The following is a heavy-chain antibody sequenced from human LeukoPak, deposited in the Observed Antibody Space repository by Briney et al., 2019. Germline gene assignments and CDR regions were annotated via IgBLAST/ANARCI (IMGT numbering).Heavy chain of an antibody. CDR1: GFTFDDYA. Sequence: GGSLRLSCAASGFTFDDYAMHWVRQAPGKGLEWVSGISWNSGSIGYADSVKGRFTISRDNAKNSLYLQMNSLRAEDTALYYCAKDIAAAAGRAIDYWGQGTLVTVSS. V-gene: IGHV3-9*01. J-gene: IGHJ4*02. CDR2: ISWNSGSI. D-gene: IGHD6-13*01. CDR3: AKDIAAAAGRAIDY.